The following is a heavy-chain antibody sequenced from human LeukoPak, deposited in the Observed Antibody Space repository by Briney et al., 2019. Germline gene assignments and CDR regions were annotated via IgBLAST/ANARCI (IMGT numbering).Heavy chain of an antibody. Sequence: PRGSLRLSCAVSGFPFSVYEMNWVRQAPGKGLEWVSNIASSGTTIYYADSVKGRFSISRDNAMSSLYLQMNSLRVEDTAVYYCALLAVASDFDYWGQGALVTASS. CDR1: GFPFSVYE. D-gene: IGHD6-19*01. V-gene: IGHV3-48*03. J-gene: IGHJ4*02. CDR2: IASSGTTI. CDR3: ALLAVASDFDY.